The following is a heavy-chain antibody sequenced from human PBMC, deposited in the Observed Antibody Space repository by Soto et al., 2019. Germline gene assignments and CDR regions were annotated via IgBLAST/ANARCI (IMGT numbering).Heavy chain of an antibody. CDR1: GFSLTTAGVG. D-gene: IGHD3-10*01. Sequence: QINLKESGPTLVKPTQTLTLTCSFSGFSLTTAGVGVGWVRQSPGEALEWLALIYWDDDERYSPSLKTRLTITKDPSKNQVVLIMTHMAPEDTATYYCAHSRNLITEAAQVGDFDHWGQGTLVTVSS. CDR2: IYWDDDE. J-gene: IGHJ4*02. CDR3: AHSRNLITEAAQVGDFDH. V-gene: IGHV2-5*02.